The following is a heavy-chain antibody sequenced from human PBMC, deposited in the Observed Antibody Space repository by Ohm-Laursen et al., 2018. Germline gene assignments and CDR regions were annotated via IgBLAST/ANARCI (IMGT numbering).Heavy chain of an antibody. CDR3: ARSVSNSGYFRHDAFDL. D-gene: IGHD3-22*01. Sequence: SLRLSCSASGFTLSRYSMNWIRQAPGKGLEWLSYINSVSSHRYEGDSARGRFTMSRDNAKNSVDLQLTSLRVEDTAVYYCARSVSNSGYFRHDAFDLWGQGTMLIVSS. V-gene: IGHV3-48*01. CDR2: INSVSSHR. CDR1: GFTLSRYS. J-gene: IGHJ3*01.